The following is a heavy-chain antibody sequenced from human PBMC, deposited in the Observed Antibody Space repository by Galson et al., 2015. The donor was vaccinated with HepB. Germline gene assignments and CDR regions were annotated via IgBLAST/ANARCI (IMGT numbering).Heavy chain of an antibody. CDR2: ISYDGSNK. CDR3: AKDRGGSYLGRGFDY. CDR1: GFTFSSYG. V-gene: IGHV3-30*18. J-gene: IGHJ4*02. Sequence: SLRLSCAASGFTFSSYGMHWVRQAPGKGLEWVAVISYDGSNKYYADSVKGRFTISRDNSKNTLYLQMNSLRAEDTAVYYCAKDRGGSYLGRGFDYWGQGTLVTVSS. D-gene: IGHD1-26*01.